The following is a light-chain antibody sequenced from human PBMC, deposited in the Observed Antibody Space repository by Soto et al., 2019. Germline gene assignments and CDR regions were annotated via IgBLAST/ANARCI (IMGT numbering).Light chain of an antibody. CDR2: GAS. V-gene: IGKV3-15*01. CDR1: QSFTSRS. Sequence: EIVLTQSPGTLSLSPGERATLSCRASQSFTSRSLAWYQQKPGQAPRLLIYGASTRATGIPARFSGSGSGTEFTLTIRSLQSEDFAVYYCQQYNNWPITFGQGTRLEIK. J-gene: IGKJ5*01. CDR3: QQYNNWPIT.